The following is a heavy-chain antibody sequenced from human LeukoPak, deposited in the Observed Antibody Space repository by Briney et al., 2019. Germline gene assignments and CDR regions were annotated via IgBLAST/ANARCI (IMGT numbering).Heavy chain of an antibody. CDR1: GGSISSYY. J-gene: IGHJ4*02. CDR3: ARGFFEYYGSGSYLLDY. D-gene: IGHD3-10*01. CDR2: IYYSGST. Sequence: PSETLSLTCTVSGGSISSYYWSWIRQPPGKGLEWIGYIYYSGSTNYNPSLKSRVTISVDTSKNQFSLKLSSVTAADTAVYYCARGFFEYYGSGSYLLDYWGQGTLVTVSS. V-gene: IGHV4-59*01.